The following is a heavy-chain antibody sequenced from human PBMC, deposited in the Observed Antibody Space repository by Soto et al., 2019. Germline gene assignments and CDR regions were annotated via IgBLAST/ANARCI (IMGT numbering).Heavy chain of an antibody. CDR2: IGTAGDT. Sequence: PGGSLRLSCAASGFTFSSYYMHWVRQATGKGLEWVSAIGTAGDTYYPGSVKGRFTISRENAKNSLYLQMNSLRAGDTAVYYCARERGDYGDKGRDAFDIWGQGTMVTVSS. CDR1: GFTFSSYY. V-gene: IGHV3-13*01. CDR3: ARERGDYGDKGRDAFDI. D-gene: IGHD4-17*01. J-gene: IGHJ3*02.